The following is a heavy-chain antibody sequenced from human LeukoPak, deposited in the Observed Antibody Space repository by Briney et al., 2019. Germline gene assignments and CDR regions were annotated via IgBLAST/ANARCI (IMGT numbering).Heavy chain of an antibody. Sequence: PGGSLRLSCAASGFTFSSYAMHWVRQAPGKGLEWVAVISYDGSNKYYADSVKGRSTISRDNSKNTLYLQMNSLRAEDTAVYYCARDPVGDPIPYYFDYWGQGTLVTVSS. D-gene: IGHD4-17*01. J-gene: IGHJ4*02. V-gene: IGHV3-30*04. CDR2: ISYDGSNK. CDR3: ARDPVGDPIPYYFDY. CDR1: GFTFSSYA.